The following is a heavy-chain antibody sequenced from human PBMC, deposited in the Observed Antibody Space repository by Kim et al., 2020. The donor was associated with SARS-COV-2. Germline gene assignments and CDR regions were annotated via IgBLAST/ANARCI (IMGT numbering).Heavy chain of an antibody. D-gene: IGHD6-13*01. J-gene: IGHJ4*02. CDR3: AKGKGAAAGTVDY. Sequence: YADAVKGRFTSSRDNSKNTLYLQMNSLRAEDTAVYYCAKGKGAAAGTVDYWGQGTLVTVSS. V-gene: IGHV3-23*01.